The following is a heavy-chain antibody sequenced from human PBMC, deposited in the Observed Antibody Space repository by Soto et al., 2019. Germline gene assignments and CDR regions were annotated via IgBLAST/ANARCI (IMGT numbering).Heavy chain of an antibody. V-gene: IGHV4-59*01. Sequence: SETLSLTCTVSGGSISSYYWSWIRQPPGKGLEWIGYIYYSGSTNYNPSLKSRVTTSVDTSKNQFSLKLSSVTAADTAVYYCARKTDYYDYWGQGTRVTVSS. CDR3: ARKTDYYDY. CDR2: IYYSGST. J-gene: IGHJ4*02. CDR1: GGSISSYY.